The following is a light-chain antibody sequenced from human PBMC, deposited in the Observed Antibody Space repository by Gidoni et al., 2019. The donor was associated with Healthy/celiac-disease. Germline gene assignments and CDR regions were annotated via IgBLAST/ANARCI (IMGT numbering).Light chain of an antibody. V-gene: IGLV1-40*01. J-gene: IGLJ2*01. CDR3: QSYDSSLSAHVV. CDR2: GNS. CDR1: SSNIGAGSD. Sequence: QSVLTQPPSVSGAPGQRVPISCTGSSSNIGAGSDVHWYQQLPGTAPKLLIYGNSNRPSGVPDRFSGSKSGTSASLAITGLQAEDEADYYCQSYDSSLSAHVVFGGGTKLTVL.